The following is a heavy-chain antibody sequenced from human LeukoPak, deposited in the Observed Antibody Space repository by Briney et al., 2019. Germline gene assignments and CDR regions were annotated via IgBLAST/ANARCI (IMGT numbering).Heavy chain of an antibody. CDR1: GFTFSSYA. CDR2: VSNSGDYI. Sequence: GGSLRLSCAASGFTFSSYAMSWVRQAPGKGLEWVSSVSNSGDYIHYADSVKGRFTISRDNSKNSLYLQMNSLRAEDTAVYYCARALIGYYFDYWGQGTLVTVSS. CDR3: ARALIGYYFDY. D-gene: IGHD2-8*01. J-gene: IGHJ4*02. V-gene: IGHV3-21*06.